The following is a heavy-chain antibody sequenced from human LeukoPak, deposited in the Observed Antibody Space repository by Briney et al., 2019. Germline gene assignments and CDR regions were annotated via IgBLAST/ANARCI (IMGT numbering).Heavy chain of an antibody. V-gene: IGHV3-66*01. J-gene: IGHJ6*02. CDR1: GFTVSSNY. CDR2: IYSGGST. D-gene: IGHD6-13*01. CDR3: AREQQLGRYYYYYGMDV. Sequence: PGGSLRLSCAASGFTVSSNYMSWVRQAPGKGREWVSVIYSGGSTYYADSVKGRFTISRDNSKNTLYLQMNSLRAEDTAVYYCAREQQLGRYYYYYGMDVWGQGTTVTVSS.